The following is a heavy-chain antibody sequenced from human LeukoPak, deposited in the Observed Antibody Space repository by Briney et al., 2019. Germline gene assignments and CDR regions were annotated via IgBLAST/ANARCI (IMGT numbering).Heavy chain of an antibody. CDR1: GFTFSRFS. CDR2: ISSRSNYI. J-gene: IGHJ3*02. V-gene: IGHV3-21*01. CDR3: ARDVAYYYESSGYYSLGFDI. D-gene: IGHD3-22*01. Sequence: GGSLRLSCAASGFTFSRFSMNWVRQAPGKGLEWVSSISSRSNYIYYPDSVKGRFTISRDNAKNSLYLQMNGLRAEDTAVYYCARDVAYYYESSGYYSLGFDIWGQGTMVTVSS.